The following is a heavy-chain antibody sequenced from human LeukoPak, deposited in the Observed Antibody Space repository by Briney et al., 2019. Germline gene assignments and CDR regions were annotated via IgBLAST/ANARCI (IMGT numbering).Heavy chain of an antibody. CDR3: ARVTGYMIEDYFDY. D-gene: IGHD3-22*01. Sequence: PSETLSLTCTVSGGSISSYYWSWIRQPPGKGLEWIGCIYYSGYTNYKSSLKSRVTISVDTSKNQFSLKLRSVTAADTAVYYCARVTGYMIEDYFDYWGQGTLVTVSS. V-gene: IGHV4-59*01. CDR1: GGSISSYY. J-gene: IGHJ4*02. CDR2: IYYSGYT.